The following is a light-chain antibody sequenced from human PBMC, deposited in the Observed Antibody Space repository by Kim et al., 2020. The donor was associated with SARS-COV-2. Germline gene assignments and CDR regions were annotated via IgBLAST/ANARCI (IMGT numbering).Light chain of an antibody. Sequence: DIQMTQSPSSLSASVGDRVTITCRASQGISYYLAWYQQKPGKVPKLLIYAASTLQSGVPSRFSGSGSGTDFTLTISSLQPEDVATYYCQKYNSAPSLTFGGGTKVDIK. CDR1: QGISYY. J-gene: IGKJ4*01. CDR2: AAS. V-gene: IGKV1-27*01. CDR3: QKYNSAPSLT.